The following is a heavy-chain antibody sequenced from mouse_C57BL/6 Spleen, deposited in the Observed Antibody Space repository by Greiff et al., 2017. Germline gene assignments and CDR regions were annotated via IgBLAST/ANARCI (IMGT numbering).Heavy chain of an antibody. V-gene: IGHV1-4*01. CDR1: GYTFTSYT. CDR3: ARTTTVVAPFDY. J-gene: IGHJ2*01. Sequence: QVQLQQSGAELARPGASVKMSCKASGYTFTSYTMHWVKQRPGQGLEWIGYINPSSGYTKYNQKFKDKATLTADKSSSTAYMQLSSLTSEDSAVYYCARTTTVVAPFDYWVQGTTLTVSS. D-gene: IGHD1-1*01. CDR2: INPSSGYT.